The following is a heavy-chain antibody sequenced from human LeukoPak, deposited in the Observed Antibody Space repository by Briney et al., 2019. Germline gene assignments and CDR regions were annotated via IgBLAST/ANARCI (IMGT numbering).Heavy chain of an antibody. D-gene: IGHD4-17*01. Sequence: SETLSLTCTVSGGSISSYYWSWIRQPAGKGLEWIGRIYTSGSTNYNPSLKSRVTMSVDTSKNQFSLKLSSVTAADTAVYYCAREGKYGDYLPRYFDLWGRGTLVTVSS. CDR1: GGSISSYY. CDR3: AREGKYGDYLPRYFDL. V-gene: IGHV4-4*07. J-gene: IGHJ2*01. CDR2: IYTSGST.